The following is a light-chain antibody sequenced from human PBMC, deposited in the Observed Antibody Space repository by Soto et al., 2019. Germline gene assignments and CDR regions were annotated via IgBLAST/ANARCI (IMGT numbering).Light chain of an antibody. CDR1: QSVSSN. J-gene: IGKJ4*01. CDR3: QEYHTWPIT. CDR2: GAS. V-gene: IGKV3-15*01. Sequence: EKVLSQSPGTLSLTPGETATLSCRASQSVSSNLAWYQQKPGQAPRLLIYGASTRATGIPDRFSGSGSGTDFTLTISSLEPEDCAIYYCQEYHTWPITFGGGTKVDI.